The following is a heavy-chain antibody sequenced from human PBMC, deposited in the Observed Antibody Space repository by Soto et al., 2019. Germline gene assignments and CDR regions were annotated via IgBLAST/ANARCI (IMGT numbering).Heavy chain of an antibody. Sequence: ASVKVSCKASGYTFTSYDINWVRQATGQGLEWMGWMNPNRGNTGYAQKFQGRVTMTRNTSISTAYMELSSLRSEDTAVYYCARGYCSSTSCYYAYYYYMDVWGKGTTVTVSS. J-gene: IGHJ6*03. V-gene: IGHV1-8*01. D-gene: IGHD2-2*01. CDR1: GYTFTSYD. CDR2: MNPNRGNT. CDR3: ARGYCSSTSCYYAYYYYMDV.